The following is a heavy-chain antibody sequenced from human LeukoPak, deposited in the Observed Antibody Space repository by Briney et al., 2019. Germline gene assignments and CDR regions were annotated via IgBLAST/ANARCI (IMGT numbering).Heavy chain of an antibody. J-gene: IGHJ5*02. V-gene: IGHV3-11*05. D-gene: IGHD5-24*01. CDR2: ISSSSSYT. CDR1: GFTFSDYY. CDR3: ARVVEMATIHFLILRHYNWFDP. Sequence: GGSLRLSCAASGFTFSDYYMSWIRQAPGKGLEWVSYISSSSSYTNYADSVKGRFTISRDNAKNSLYLQMNSLRAEDTAVYYCARVVEMATIHFLILRHYNWFDPWGQGTLVTVSS.